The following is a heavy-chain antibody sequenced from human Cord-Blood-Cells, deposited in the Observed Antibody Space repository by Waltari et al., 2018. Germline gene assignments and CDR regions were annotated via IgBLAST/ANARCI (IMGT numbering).Heavy chain of an antibody. Sequence: QVQLQESGPGLVKPSETLSLTCTVSGGSISSYYWSWIRQPPGKGLEWIGYIYYSGSTNYNPSLKSRVTISVDTSKNQFSLKLSSVTAADMAVYYCARGDVGYSYGYFDYWGQGTLVTVSS. D-gene: IGHD5-18*01. V-gene: IGHV4-59*01. J-gene: IGHJ4*02. CDR2: IYYSGST. CDR3: ARGDVGYSYGYFDY. CDR1: GGSISSYY.